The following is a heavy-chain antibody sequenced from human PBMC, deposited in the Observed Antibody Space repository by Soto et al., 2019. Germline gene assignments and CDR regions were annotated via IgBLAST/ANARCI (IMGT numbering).Heavy chain of an antibody. CDR3: ARSPMPEIGDYFDY. J-gene: IGHJ4*02. CDR2: IYHSGST. V-gene: IGHV4-39*01. Sequence: SETLSLTFTVSGGSISSSSYYWRWIHQPPGKGLEWIGSIYHSGSTYYNPSLKSRVTTSVDTSKNQFSLKLSSVTAADTAVYYCARSPMPEIGDYFDYWGQGTLVT. D-gene: IGHD2-2*01. CDR1: GGSISSSSYY.